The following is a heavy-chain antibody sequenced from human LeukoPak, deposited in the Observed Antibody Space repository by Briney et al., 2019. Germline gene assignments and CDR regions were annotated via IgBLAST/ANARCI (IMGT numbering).Heavy chain of an antibody. CDR2: ISSSGSTI. Sequence: GGSLRLSCAASGFTFSSYEVNWVRQAPGKGLEWVSYISSSGSTIYYADSVKGRFTISRDNAKNSLYLQMNSLRAEDTAVYYCARVGGYYYYYMDVWGKGTTVTISS. D-gene: IGHD2-15*01. J-gene: IGHJ6*03. CDR3: ARVGGYYYYYMDV. V-gene: IGHV3-48*03. CDR1: GFTFSSYE.